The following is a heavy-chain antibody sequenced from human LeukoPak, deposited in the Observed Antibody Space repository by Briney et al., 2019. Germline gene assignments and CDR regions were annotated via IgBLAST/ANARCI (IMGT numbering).Heavy chain of an antibody. V-gene: IGHV4-59*08. CDR1: GGSISSSY. CDR2: IYYTGTT. D-gene: IGHD3-22*01. Sequence: SETLSLTCTVSGGSISSSYWSWIRQPLGRGLEWIGYIYYTGTTNYDPSLKSRVTISVDMSKNQFSLKLSSVTAADTAVYYCAKHTYYYDSSVEYWGQGTLVTVSS. J-gene: IGHJ4*02. CDR3: AKHTYYYDSSVEY.